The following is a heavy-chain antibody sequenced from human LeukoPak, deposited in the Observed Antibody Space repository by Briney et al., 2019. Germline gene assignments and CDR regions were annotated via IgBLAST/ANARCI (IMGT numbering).Heavy chain of an antibody. Sequence: GGSLRLSCAASGFTVSSNYMSWVRQAPGKGLEWVSVIYSGGSTYYADSVKSRFTISRDNSKNTLYLQMNSLRAEDTAVYYCARRLYSSSWSSFDYWGQGTLVTVSS. J-gene: IGHJ4*02. CDR1: GFTVSSNY. D-gene: IGHD6-13*01. V-gene: IGHV3-53*01. CDR3: ARRLYSSSWSSFDY. CDR2: IYSGGST.